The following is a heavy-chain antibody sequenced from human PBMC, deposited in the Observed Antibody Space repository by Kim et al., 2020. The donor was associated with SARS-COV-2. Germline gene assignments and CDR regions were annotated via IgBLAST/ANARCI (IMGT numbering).Heavy chain of an antibody. Sequence: SETLSLTCAVYGGSFSGYYWSWIRQPPGKGLEWIGEINHSGSTNYNPSLKSRVTISVDTSKNQFSLKLSSVTAADTAVYYCARGLDFWSGYYSGWFDPWGQGTLVTVSS. CDR2: INHSGST. D-gene: IGHD3-3*01. CDR3: ARGLDFWSGYYSGWFDP. V-gene: IGHV4-34*01. J-gene: IGHJ5*02. CDR1: GGSFSGYY.